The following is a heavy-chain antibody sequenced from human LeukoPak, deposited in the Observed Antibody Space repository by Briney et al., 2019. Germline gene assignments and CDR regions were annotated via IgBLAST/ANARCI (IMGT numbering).Heavy chain of an antibody. CDR2: INPNSGGT. CDR3: ARSRAVAANENWFDP. J-gene: IGHJ5*02. D-gene: IGHD6-19*01. CDR1: GYTFTGYY. Sequence: GASVKVSCKASGYTFTGYYIHWVRQAPGQGLEWMGWINPNSGGTNYAQKFQGRVTMIRDTSISTAYMELSRLRSDDTAVYYCARSRAVAANENWFDPWGQGTLVTVSS. V-gene: IGHV1-2*02.